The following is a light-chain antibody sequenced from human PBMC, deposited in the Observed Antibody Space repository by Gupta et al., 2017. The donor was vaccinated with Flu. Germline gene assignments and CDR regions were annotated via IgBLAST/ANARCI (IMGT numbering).Light chain of an antibody. CDR2: AAS. V-gene: IGKV1-6*01. Sequence: AIQMTQSPSSLSASVGDRVTITCRASQGIRNDLGWYQQKPGKAPNLLIYAASIVKSGVPSRFSGSGSGADFTLTISSLQPEDVATYYCQQDDNSPKTFGQGTKVEMK. CDR3: QQDDNSPKT. CDR1: QGIRND. J-gene: IGKJ1*01.